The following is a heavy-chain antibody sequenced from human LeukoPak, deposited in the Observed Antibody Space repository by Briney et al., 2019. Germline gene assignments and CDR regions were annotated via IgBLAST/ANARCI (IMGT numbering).Heavy chain of an antibody. CDR1: GFTFSSYW. CDR2: INPGGSSI. Sequence: QPGGSLRLSCAASGFTFSSYWMHWVRHVPGKGLVWVARINPGGSSITYADSVKGRFTISRDNAKNTLYLQMDSLRAEDTGVYYCARSNQADDYWGQGTLATVSS. D-gene: IGHD1-14*01. CDR3: ARSNQADDY. V-gene: IGHV3-74*01. J-gene: IGHJ4*02.